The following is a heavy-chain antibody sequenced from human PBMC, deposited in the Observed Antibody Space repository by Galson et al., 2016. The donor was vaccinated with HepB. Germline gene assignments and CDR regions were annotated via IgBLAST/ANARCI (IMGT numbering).Heavy chain of an antibody. D-gene: IGHD3-10*01. CDR1: GFSFSSYG. J-gene: IGHJ4*02. Sequence: SLRLSCAASGFSFSSYGMHWVRQAAGKGLEWVAVISYDGRNQFYAASVKGRFTISRDNSQNTLFLQMNSLRAEDTAVYFCANGPRFGELLAPYFDHWGQGALVTVSS. CDR3: ANGPRFGELLAPYFDH. CDR2: ISYDGRNQ. V-gene: IGHV3-30*18.